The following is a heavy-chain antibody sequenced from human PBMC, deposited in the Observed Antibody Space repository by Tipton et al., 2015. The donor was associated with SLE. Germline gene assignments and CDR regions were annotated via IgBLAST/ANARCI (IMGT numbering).Heavy chain of an antibody. CDR3: ARVQGRGYFQH. V-gene: IGHV4-59*01. CDR2: IYYSGST. J-gene: IGHJ1*01. CDR1: GGSISSYY. D-gene: IGHD3-10*01. Sequence: TLSLTCTVSGGSISSYYWSWIRQPPGKGLEWIGYIYYSGSTNYNPSLKSRVTISVDTSKNQFSLKLSSVTAADTAVYYCARVQGRGYFQHWGQGTLVTVSS.